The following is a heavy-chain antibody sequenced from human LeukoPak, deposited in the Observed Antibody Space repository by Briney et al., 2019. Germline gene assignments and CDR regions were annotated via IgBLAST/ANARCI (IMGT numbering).Heavy chain of an antibody. CDR3: ARVNLYSHNWFDP. Sequence: PSETLSLTCAVYGGSFSGYYWSWIGQPPGKGLEWIGEINHSGSTNYNPSLKSRVTISVDTSKNQFSLKLSSVTAADTAVYYCARVNLYSHNWFDPWGRGTLVTVSS. CDR2: INHSGST. V-gene: IGHV4-34*01. D-gene: IGHD4-11*01. CDR1: GGSFSGYY. J-gene: IGHJ5*02.